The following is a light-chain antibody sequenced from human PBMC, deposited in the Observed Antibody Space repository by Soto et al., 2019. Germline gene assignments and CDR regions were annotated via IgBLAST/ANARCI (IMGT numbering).Light chain of an antibody. V-gene: IGKV3D-7*01. Sequence: PGERVTLSCRASQSVSSSYLTWYQQKPGQAPRLLIYGASTRATSIPARFSGSGSGTDFTLTISSLQPEDFAVYYCHQYYSSGTFGQGTKVDIK. CDR2: GAS. CDR1: QSVSSSY. CDR3: HQYYSSGT. J-gene: IGKJ1*01.